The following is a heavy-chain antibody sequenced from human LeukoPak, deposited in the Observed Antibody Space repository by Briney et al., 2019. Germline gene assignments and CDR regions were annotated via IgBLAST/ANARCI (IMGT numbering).Heavy chain of an antibody. V-gene: IGHV3-30*04. Sequence: PGGSLRLSCAASGFTFSYYAMHWVRQAPGKGLEGVAVISYDGSNKYYADSVKGRFTISRDNSKNTLYLQMNSLRAEDTAVNYCARDGDMRTTTIFGVVLGWGQGTLVTVSS. CDR2: ISYDGSNK. CDR1: GFTFSYYA. J-gene: IGHJ4*02. CDR3: ARDGDMRTTTIFGVVLG. D-gene: IGHD3-3*01.